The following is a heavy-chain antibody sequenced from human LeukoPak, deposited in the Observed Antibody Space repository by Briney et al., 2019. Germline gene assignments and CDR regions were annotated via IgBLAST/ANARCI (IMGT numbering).Heavy chain of an antibody. CDR1: GYTFTSYD. J-gene: IGHJ4*02. Sequence: ASVKVSCKASGYTFTSYDINWVRQATGQGLEWMGWMNPNSGNTGYAQKFQGRISMTRDTSMSTAYMELSSLRSEDTAVYYCTRAPKSLIRGVSWGQGTLVSVSS. D-gene: IGHD3-10*01. CDR3: TRAPKSLIRGVS. V-gene: IGHV1-8*02. CDR2: MNPNSGNT.